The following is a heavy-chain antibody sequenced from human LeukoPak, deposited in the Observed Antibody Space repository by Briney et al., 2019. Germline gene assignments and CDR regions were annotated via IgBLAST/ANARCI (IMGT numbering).Heavy chain of an antibody. CDR2: ISGSGGST. D-gene: IGHD6-19*01. Sequence: PGGSLRLSCAASGFTFRSFALGWVPQAPGKGLEWVSAISGSGGSTYYADSVKGRFTISRDKSKNTLYLQMNSLRAEDTAVYYCAKATVAHFDYWGQGTLVTVSS. J-gene: IGHJ4*02. CDR1: GFTFRSFA. V-gene: IGHV3-23*01. CDR3: AKATVAHFDY.